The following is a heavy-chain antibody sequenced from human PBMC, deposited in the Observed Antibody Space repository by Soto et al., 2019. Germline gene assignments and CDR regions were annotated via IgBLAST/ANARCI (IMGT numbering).Heavy chain of an antibody. CDR1: GFTVSSNY. V-gene: IGHV3-66*01. D-gene: IGHD4-4*01. CDR2: IYGGGST. CDR3: ARGYSNTEFDY. Sequence: EVQLVESGGGLVQPGGSLRLSCAASGFTVSSNYMSWVRQAPGKGLEWVSVIYGGGSTYYADSVKGRFTISRDNSKNTLYLQMNSLRAEDTAVYYCARGYSNTEFDYWGQGTLVTVSS. J-gene: IGHJ4*02.